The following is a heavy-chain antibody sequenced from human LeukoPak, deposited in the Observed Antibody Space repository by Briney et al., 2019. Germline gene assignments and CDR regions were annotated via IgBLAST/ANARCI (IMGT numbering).Heavy chain of an antibody. J-gene: IGHJ6*02. Sequence: SETLSLTCAVYGGSFSGDYWSWIRQPPGKGLEWIGEINHSGSTNYNPSLKSRVTISVDTSKNQFSLKLSSVTAADTAVYYCARVGQMTTVTTVFYYGMDVWGQGTTVTVSS. CDR1: GGSFSGDY. D-gene: IGHD4-17*01. CDR3: ARVGQMTTVTTVFYYGMDV. CDR2: INHSGST. V-gene: IGHV4-34*01.